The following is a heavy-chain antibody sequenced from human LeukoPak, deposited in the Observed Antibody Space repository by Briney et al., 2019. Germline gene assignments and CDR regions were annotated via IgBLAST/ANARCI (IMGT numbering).Heavy chain of an antibody. V-gene: IGHV3-30*02. CDR3: AKGLGEMGAFDI. CDR1: GFTFSSYG. CDR2: IRYDGSNK. D-gene: IGHD5-24*01. J-gene: IGHJ3*02. Sequence: GGSLRLSCAGSGFTFSSYGMHWVRQAPGKGLEWVAFIRYDGSNKYYADSVKGRFTISRDNSKNTLYLQMNSLRAEDTAVYYCAKGLGEMGAFDIWGQGTMVTVSS.